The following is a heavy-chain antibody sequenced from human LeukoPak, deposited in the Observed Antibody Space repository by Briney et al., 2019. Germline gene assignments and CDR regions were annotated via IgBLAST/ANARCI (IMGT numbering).Heavy chain of an antibody. CDR1: GYTFIAHY. CDR3: ARGTDYGDYGGTWFYYYYMDV. J-gene: IGHJ6*03. D-gene: IGHD4-17*01. Sequence: ASVKVSCKASGYTFIAHYLHWVRQAPGQGLEWMAWLNHNSGGTKYAEKFQGRVTVTRDTSTSTAYMELSRLRSDDTAVYYCARGTDYGDYGGTWFYYYYMDVWGEGTTVTVSS. CDR2: LNHNSGGT. V-gene: IGHV1-2*02.